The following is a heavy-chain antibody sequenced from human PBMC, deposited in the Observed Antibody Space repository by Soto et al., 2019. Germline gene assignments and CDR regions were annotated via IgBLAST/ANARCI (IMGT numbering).Heavy chain of an antibody. V-gene: IGHV1-69*13. CDR1: GGTFSSYA. Sequence: ASVKVSCKASGGTFSSYAISWVRQAPGQGLEWMGGIIPIFGTANYAQKFQGRVTITADESTSTAYMELSSLRSEDTAVYYCARSRQHRGSRTYYYYYGMDVWGQGTTVTVSS. J-gene: IGHJ6*02. D-gene: IGHD1-26*01. CDR3: ARSRQHRGSRTYYYYYGMDV. CDR2: IIPIFGTA.